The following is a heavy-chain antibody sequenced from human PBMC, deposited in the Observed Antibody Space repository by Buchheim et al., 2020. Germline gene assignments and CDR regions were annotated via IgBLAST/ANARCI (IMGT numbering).Heavy chain of an antibody. CDR3: AHRLVGSGMDV. V-gene: IGHV2-5*01. Sequence: QITLKESGPTLVKPTQTLTLTFTFSGFSLSTSGFGVGWIRQPPGKALECLASIYWNDDKRYNPSLNNRLTITKDAPKDQVGLTMTNVDPVDTATYYCAHRLVGSGMDVWGQGTT. D-gene: IGHD3-10*01. CDR1: GFSLSTSGFG. J-gene: IGHJ6*02. CDR2: IYWNDDK.